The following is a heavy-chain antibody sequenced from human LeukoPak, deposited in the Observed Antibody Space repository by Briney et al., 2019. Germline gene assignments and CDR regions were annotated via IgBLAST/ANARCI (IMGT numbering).Heavy chain of an antibody. V-gene: IGHV1-24*01. CDR3: TRDRGYSYAHWYFDL. J-gene: IGHJ2*01. CDR1: GYTLTELS. D-gene: IGHD5-18*01. CDR2: FDPEDGET. Sequence: ASVKVSCKVSGYTLTELSMHWVRQAPGKGLEWMGGFDPEDGETIYAQKFQGRVTMTEDTSTDTAYMELSSLRSEDTAVYYCTRDRGYSYAHWYFDLWGRGTLVTVSS.